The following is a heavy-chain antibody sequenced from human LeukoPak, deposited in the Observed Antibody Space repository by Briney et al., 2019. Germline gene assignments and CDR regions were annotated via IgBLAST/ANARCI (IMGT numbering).Heavy chain of an antibody. D-gene: IGHD3-22*01. Sequence: GGSLRLSCAASGFTFSSYAMSWVRQAPGKGLEWVSAISGSGGSTYYADSVKGRFTISRDNSKNTLYLQMNSLRAEDTAVYYCARRGEGYYDSSGYPDYWGQGTLVTVSS. CDR3: ARRGEGYYDSSGYPDY. CDR2: ISGSGGST. J-gene: IGHJ4*02. CDR1: GFTFSSYA. V-gene: IGHV3-23*01.